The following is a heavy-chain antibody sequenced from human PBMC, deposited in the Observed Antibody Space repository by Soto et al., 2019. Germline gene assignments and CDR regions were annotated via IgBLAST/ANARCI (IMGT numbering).Heavy chain of an antibody. J-gene: IGHJ6*02. D-gene: IGHD2-2*01. CDR3: ARAVGDIVVVPAAGGMDV. CDR1: GYTFTSYY. CDR2: INPSGGST. V-gene: IGHV1-46*01. Sequence: XSVKVSCKASGYTFTSYYMHWVRQAPGQGLEWMGIINPSGGSTSYAQKFQGRVTMTRDTSTSTVYMELSSLRSEDTAVYYCARAVGDIVVVPAAGGMDVWGQGTTVTVSS.